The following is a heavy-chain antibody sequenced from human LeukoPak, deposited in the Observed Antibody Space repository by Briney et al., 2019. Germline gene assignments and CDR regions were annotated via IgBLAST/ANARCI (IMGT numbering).Heavy chain of an antibody. Sequence: GSLRLSCAVSGFSVSNYYMSWVRQAPGEGLEWIGEINHSGSTNYNPSLKSRVTISVDTSKNQFSLKLSSVTAADTAVYYCARGLSDCSGGSCYVGWFDPWGQGTLVTVSS. D-gene: IGHD2-15*01. V-gene: IGHV4-34*01. CDR1: GFSVSNYY. J-gene: IGHJ5*02. CDR3: ARGLSDCSGGSCYVGWFDP. CDR2: INHSGST.